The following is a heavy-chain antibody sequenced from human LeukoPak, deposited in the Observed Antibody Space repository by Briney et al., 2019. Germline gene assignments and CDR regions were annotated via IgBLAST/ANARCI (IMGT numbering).Heavy chain of an antibody. V-gene: IGHV4-59*08. CDR1: GVSISSYY. Sequence: SETLSLPCSVSGVSISSYYWTWIRPPPGKGLEWIGYIYYSGNTNYNPPLNSRVTISLDTSRSQFSLRLSSVTAADTAVYYCARRARATAGGDYFDYWGQGTLVTVSS. CDR3: ARRARATAGGDYFDY. CDR2: IYYSGNT. D-gene: IGHD6-13*01. J-gene: IGHJ4*02.